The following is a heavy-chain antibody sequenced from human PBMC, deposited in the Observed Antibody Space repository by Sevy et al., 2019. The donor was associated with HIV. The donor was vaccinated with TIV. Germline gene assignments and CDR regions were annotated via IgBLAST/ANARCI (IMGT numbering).Heavy chain of an antibody. CDR3: ARHQQELPFDY. CDR2: IYYSGST. V-gene: IGHV4-39*01. CDR1: GGSISSSSYY. Sequence: SETLSLTCTVSGGSISSSSYYWGWIRQPPGKGLEWIGSIYYSGSTYYNTSLKSRVTISVDTSKNQFSLKLSSVTAADTAVYYCARHQQELPFDYWGQGTLVTVSS. J-gene: IGHJ4*02. D-gene: IGHD1-26*01.